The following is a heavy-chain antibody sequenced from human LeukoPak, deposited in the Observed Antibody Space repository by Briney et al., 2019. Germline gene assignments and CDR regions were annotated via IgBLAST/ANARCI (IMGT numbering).Heavy chain of an antibody. V-gene: IGHV4-39*01. CDR2: IYYSGST. J-gene: IGHJ4*02. D-gene: IGHD6-19*01. CDR3: ASGGYHCRGWAVLLFDY. CDR1: GGSISSSSYY. Sequence: SETLSLTCTVSGGSISSSSYYWGWIRQPPGKGLEWIGSIYYSGSTYYNPSLKSRVTISVDTSKNQFSLKLSSVTAADTAVYYCASGGYHCRGWAVLLFDYWGQGTLVTVSS.